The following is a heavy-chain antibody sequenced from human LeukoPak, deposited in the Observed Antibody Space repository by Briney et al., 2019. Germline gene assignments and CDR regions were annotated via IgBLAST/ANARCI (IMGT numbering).Heavy chain of an antibody. Sequence: MSSETLSLTCTVSGGSISSGGYYWSWIRQHPGKGLEWIGYIYYSGSTYYNPSLKSRVTISVDTSKNQSSLKLSSVTAADTAVYYCARTSVTRFDYWGQGTLVTVTS. CDR2: IYYSGST. D-gene: IGHD4-17*01. CDR1: GGSISSGGYY. J-gene: IGHJ4*02. V-gene: IGHV4-31*03. CDR3: ARTSVTRFDY.